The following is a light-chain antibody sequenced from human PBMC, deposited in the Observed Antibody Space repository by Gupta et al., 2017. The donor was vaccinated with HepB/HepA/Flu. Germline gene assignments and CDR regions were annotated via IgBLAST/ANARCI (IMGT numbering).Light chain of an antibody. Sequence: QSALTQPASVSGSPGQSITISYTGTSSDVGGYDYVSWYQQHPGKAPKLMIYDVSNRPSGVSNRFSGSTTGNTASLTISGLQAEDEADYYCSSYTTSTTVVFGGGTKLTVL. V-gene: IGLV2-14*03. J-gene: IGLJ2*01. CDR3: SSYTTSTTVV. CDR2: DVS. CDR1: SSDVGGYDY.